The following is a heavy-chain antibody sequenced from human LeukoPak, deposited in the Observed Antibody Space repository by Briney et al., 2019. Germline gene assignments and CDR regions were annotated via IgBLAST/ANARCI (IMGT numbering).Heavy chain of an antibody. CDR3: ARDLYYYDSGGPDY. D-gene: IGHD3-22*01. J-gene: IGHJ4*02. V-gene: IGHV1-69*05. Sequence: SVKVSCKASGDTFSNYGLSWVRQAPGQGLEWMGRIMPISGIANYAQKFQDRVTINTDESTSTVYMELNSLRSEDTAVYYCARDLYYYDSGGPDYWGQGTLVSVAS. CDR2: IMPISGIA. CDR1: GDTFSNYG.